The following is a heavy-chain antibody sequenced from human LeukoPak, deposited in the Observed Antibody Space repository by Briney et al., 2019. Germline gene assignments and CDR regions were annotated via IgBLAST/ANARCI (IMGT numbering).Heavy chain of an antibody. V-gene: IGHV1-69*10. CDR2: XXXIFGIA. J-gene: IGHJ4*02. CDR1: GGTFSSYA. Sequence: ASVKVSCKASGGTFSSYAISWVRQAPGQGLEXXXXXXXIFGIANYAQKFQGRVTITADKSTSTAYMELSSLRSEDTAVYYCARGYDSSGYYHSDFDYWGQGTLVTVSS. D-gene: IGHD3-22*01. CDR3: ARGYDSSGYYHSDFDY.